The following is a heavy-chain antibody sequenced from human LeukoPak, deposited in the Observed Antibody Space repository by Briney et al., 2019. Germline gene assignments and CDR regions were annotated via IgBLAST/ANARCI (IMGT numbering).Heavy chain of an antibody. D-gene: IGHD4-11*01. CDR1: GFTFSSYW. CDR2: IKQDGSEK. J-gene: IGHJ4*02. V-gene: IGHV3-7*01. CDR3: ARDLEDYNNYGEMAI. Sequence: PGGSLRLSCAASGFTFSSYWMSWVRQAPGKGLEWVANIKQDGSEKYYVDSVKGRFTISRDNAKNSLYLQMNSLRAEDTAVYYCARDLEDYNNYGEMAIWGQGTLVTVAS.